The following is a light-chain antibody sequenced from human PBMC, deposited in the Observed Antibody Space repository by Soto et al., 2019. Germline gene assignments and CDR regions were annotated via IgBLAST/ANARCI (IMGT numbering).Light chain of an antibody. J-gene: IGKJ2*01. CDR1: QSISDW. CDR2: DAS. V-gene: IGKV1-5*01. CDR3: QEYKSAT. Sequence: DIQMTQSPSTLSASVGDRVTITCRASQSISDWLAWYQQIPGRAPKLLIYDASTLQSGVPSRFSGSGSGTEFILTISRLQPDDSANYYCQEYKSATFGQGTKLQIK.